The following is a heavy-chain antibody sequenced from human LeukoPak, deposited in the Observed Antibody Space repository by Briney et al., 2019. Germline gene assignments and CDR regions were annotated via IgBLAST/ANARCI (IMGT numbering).Heavy chain of an antibody. Sequence: ASVKVSCTASGHTFTSYYMHWVRQAPGQGLEWMGIINPSGGSTSYAQKFQGRVTMTRDTSTSTVYMELSSLRSEDTAVYYCARDLVVVVPAAQYYYYGMDVWGQGTTVTVSS. CDR3: ARDLVVVVPAAQYYYYGMDV. V-gene: IGHV1-46*01. D-gene: IGHD2-2*01. CDR1: GHTFTSYY. CDR2: INPSGGST. J-gene: IGHJ6*02.